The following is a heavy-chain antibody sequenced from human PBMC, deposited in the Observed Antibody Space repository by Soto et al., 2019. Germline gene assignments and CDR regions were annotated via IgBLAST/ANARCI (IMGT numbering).Heavy chain of an antibody. Sequence: GGSLRLSCAASGFTFSTYSLNWVRQAPGKGLEWVSYSSSGTTYYSDSVKGRFTVSRDNAKNTMYLQMNDVRAEDSAVYYCARDHLLAFDYRGQGTLVTVSS. CDR2: SSSGTT. CDR3: ARDHLLAFDY. CDR1: GFTFSTYS. J-gene: IGHJ4*02. V-gene: IGHV3-48*01. D-gene: IGHD3-3*02.